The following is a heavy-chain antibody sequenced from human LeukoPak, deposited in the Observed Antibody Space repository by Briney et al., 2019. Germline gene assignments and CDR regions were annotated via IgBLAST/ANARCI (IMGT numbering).Heavy chain of an antibody. CDR1: GFTFSSYS. CDR3: ARDGPFTMVRGVIDY. V-gene: IGHV3-21*01. CDR2: ISSSSSYI. Sequence: TGGSLRLSCAASGFTFSSYSMNWVRQAPGKGLEWVSSISSSSSYIYYADSVKGRFTISRDNAKNSLYLQMNSLRAEDTAVYYCARDGPFTMVRGVIDYWGQGTLVTVSS. D-gene: IGHD3-10*01. J-gene: IGHJ4*02.